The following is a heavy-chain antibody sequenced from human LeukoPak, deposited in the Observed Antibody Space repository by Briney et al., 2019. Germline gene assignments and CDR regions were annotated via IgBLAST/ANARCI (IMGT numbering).Heavy chain of an antibody. V-gene: IGHV4-59*08. Sequence: SETLSLTCTVSGGXXXXXXXXXIXXXXXKXXEXIXXXYYSGXTNYTPSLKSRVTISVDTSKNQFSLKLSSVTAADTAVYYCARLGDYDSSGPRGGFDYWGQGTLVTVSS. D-gene: IGHD3-22*01. J-gene: IGHJ4*02. CDR3: ARLGDYDSSGPRGGFDY. CDR1: GGXXXXXX. CDR2: XYYSGXT.